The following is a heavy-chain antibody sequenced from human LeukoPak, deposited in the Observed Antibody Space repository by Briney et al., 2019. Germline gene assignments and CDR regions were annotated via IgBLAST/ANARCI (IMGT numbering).Heavy chain of an antibody. CDR3: ARAMSSAREFDP. D-gene: IGHD6-19*01. V-gene: IGHV1-18*04. J-gene: IGHJ5*02. CDR1: GYTFSGYY. Sequence: GASVKVSCKASGYTFSGYYMHWVRQAPGQGLEWMGWISAYNGNTNYAQKLQGRVTMTTDTSTSTAYMELRSLRSDDTAVYYCARAMSSAREFDPWGQGTLVTVSS. CDR2: ISAYNGNT.